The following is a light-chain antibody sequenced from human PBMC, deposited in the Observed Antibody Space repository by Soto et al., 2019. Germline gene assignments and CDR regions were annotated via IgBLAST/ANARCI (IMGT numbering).Light chain of an antibody. CDR2: DVS. CDR1: QDIRGA. V-gene: IGKV1-13*02. CDR3: QQFNTYPIT. J-gene: IGKJ5*01. Sequence: AIQLTQSPSSLSASVGDRVTITCRASQDIRGALAWYQQKPGKPPKLLIFDVSSLHSGVPSRFSGSGSGTDFTLTISSLQPEDFATYYFQQFNTYPITFGQGTRLEIK.